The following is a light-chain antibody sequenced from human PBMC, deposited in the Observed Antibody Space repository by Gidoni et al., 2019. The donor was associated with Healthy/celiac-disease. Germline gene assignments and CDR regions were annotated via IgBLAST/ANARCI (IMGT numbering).Light chain of an antibody. V-gene: IGLV3-25*03. J-gene: IGLJ3*02. CDR2: KDS. CDR1: ALPKQY. CDR3: QSADSSLSWV. Sequence: SYELTQPPSVSVSPGQTARITCSGDALPKQYAYWYQQKPGQAPVLVIYKDSERPSGIPERFSGSSSGTTVTLTISGVQAEDEADYYCQSADSSLSWVFGGGTKLTVL.